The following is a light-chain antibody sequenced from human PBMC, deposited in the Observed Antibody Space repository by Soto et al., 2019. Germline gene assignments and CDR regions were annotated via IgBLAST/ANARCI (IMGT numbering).Light chain of an antibody. J-gene: IGKJ1*01. V-gene: IGKV3D-15*01. CDR3: QQYNSWPET. CDR1: QSVSSN. Sequence: EMVMTQSPGTLSVSPGQRATLSCRASQSVSSNLACYQQKPGQAPRLLIYEASNRATGIPDRFSGSGSGTEFTLTISSLQSEDFAVYYCQQYNSWPETFGQGTKVDI. CDR2: EAS.